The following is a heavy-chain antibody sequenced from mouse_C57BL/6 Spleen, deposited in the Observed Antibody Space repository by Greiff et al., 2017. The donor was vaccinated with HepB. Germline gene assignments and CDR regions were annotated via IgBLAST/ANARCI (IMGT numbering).Heavy chain of an antibody. D-gene: IGHD2-3*01. CDR2: ISNGGGST. CDR3: ARRGYYEGYFDV. V-gene: IGHV5-12*01. Sequence: EVKLMESGGGLVQPGGSLKLSCAASGFTFSDYYMYWVRQTPEKRLEWVAYISNGGGSTYYPDTVKGRFTISRDNAKNTLYLQMSRLKSEDTARYYCARRGYYEGYFDVWGTGTTVTVSS. CDR1: GFTFSDYY. J-gene: IGHJ1*03.